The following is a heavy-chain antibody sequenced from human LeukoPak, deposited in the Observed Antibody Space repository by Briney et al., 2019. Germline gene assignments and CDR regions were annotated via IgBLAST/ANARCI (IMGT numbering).Heavy chain of an antibody. CDR1: GFIFSDYF. CDR2: ISGSGSTI. V-gene: IGHV3-11*01. D-gene: IGHD6-13*01. Sequence: PGGSLRLSCAASGFIFSDYFMTWIRQAPGKGLEWVSYISGSGSTIYYADSVKGRFTISRDNAKNSLYLQMNSLRAEDTAIYYCAKDMRESSSDPFLYFDLWGRGTLVTVSS. J-gene: IGHJ2*01. CDR3: AKDMRESSSDPFLYFDL.